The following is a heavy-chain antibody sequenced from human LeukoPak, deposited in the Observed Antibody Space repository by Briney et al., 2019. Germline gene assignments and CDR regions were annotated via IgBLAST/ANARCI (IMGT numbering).Heavy chain of an antibody. J-gene: IGHJ3*02. D-gene: IGHD6-13*01. CDR3: AKGRIAAAGTEAFDI. CDR2: IYSGGST. CDR1: GFTVSSNY. V-gene: IGHV3-53*01. Sequence: GGSLRLSCTASGFTVSSNYMSWVRQAPGKGLEWVSVIYSGGSTYYADSVKGRFTISRDNSQNTLYLQMNSLRAEDTAVYYCAKGRIAAAGTEAFDIWGQGTMVTVSS.